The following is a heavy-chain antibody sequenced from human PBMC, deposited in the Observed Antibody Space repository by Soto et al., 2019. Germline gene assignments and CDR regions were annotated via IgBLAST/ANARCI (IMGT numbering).Heavy chain of an antibody. D-gene: IGHD5-18*01. J-gene: IGHJ6*04. CDR2: IWYDGSNT. CDR3: VRDRGIQLWLHYYYYGMDD. Sequence: QVQLVESGGGVVQPGRSLRLSCAASGFTFSSYGMHWVRQAPGKGLEWVAVIWYDGSNTYYAHSVKGRFTISRDNSKNTLYRQTSRLRGEETAVYYCVRDRGIQLWLHYYYYGMDDWGKGTTVTFSS. CDR1: GFTFSSYG. V-gene: IGHV3-33*01.